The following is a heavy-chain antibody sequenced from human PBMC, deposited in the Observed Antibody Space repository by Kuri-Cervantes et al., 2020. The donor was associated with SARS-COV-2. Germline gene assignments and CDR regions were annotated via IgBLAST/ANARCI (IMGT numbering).Heavy chain of an antibody. Sequence: ASVKVSCKASGYTFTSYDINWVRQATGQGLEWMGWMNPNSGNTGYAQKFQGRVTITRNTSISTAYMELSSLRAEDMALYYCAKDGIVVVPGAKEGYYYYYMDVWGKGTTVTVSS. CDR3: AKDGIVVVPGAKEGYYYYYMDV. CDR2: MNPNSGNT. D-gene: IGHD2-2*01. J-gene: IGHJ6*03. V-gene: IGHV1-8*03. CDR1: GYTFTSYD.